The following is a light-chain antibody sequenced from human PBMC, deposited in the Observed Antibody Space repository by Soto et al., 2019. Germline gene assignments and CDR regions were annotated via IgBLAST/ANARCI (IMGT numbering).Light chain of an antibody. CDR1: QSLLHITGETF. Sequence: DIVMTQSPLSLPVAPGQPASISCKSSQSLLHITGETFLFWYLQKPGQSPQLLIYEVSTRVSGVPDRFGGSGSGTDFTLEISRVETDDVGIYYCMQSTQLPPTFGQGTRLEIK. CDR3: MQSTQLPPT. V-gene: IGKV2D-29*02. J-gene: IGKJ5*01. CDR2: EVS.